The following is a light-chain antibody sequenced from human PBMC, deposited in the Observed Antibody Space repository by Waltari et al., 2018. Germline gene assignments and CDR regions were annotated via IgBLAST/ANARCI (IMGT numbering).Light chain of an antibody. Sequence: DIVLTQSPDSLSVSLGARATINCTSSQRLFYSSNNKHYLAWFQQKPGHPPKLLLYWASTRASGVPDRFSGSGSGTDFTLTISSLQADDVAVYYCQQYYSSITFGQGTRLEIK. J-gene: IGKJ5*01. CDR3: QQYYSSIT. V-gene: IGKV4-1*01. CDR2: WAS. CDR1: QRLFYSSNNKHY.